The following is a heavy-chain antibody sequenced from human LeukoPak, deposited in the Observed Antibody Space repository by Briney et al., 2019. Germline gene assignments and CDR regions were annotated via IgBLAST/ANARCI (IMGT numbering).Heavy chain of an antibody. CDR3: ARGRRVFGVVISYYYYGMDV. Sequence: KPSETLSLTCAVYGGSFSGYYWSWIRQPPGKGLEWIGEINHSGSTDYNPSLKSRVTISVGTSKNQFSLKLSSVTAADTAVYYCARGRRVFGVVISYYYYGMDVWGQGTAVTVSS. D-gene: IGHD3-3*01. J-gene: IGHJ6*02. CDR1: GGSFSGYY. V-gene: IGHV4-34*01. CDR2: INHSGST.